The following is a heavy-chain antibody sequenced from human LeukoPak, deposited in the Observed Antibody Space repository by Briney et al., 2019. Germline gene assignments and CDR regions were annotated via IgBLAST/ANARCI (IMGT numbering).Heavy chain of an antibody. CDR1: GGSFSGYY. J-gene: IGHJ4*02. Sequence: TETLSLTCAVYGGSFSGYYWSWIRQPPGKGLEWIGEINHSGSTYYNPSLKSRVTISVDTSKNQFSLKLSSVTAADTAVYYCARAIQLWLLDYWGQGTLVTVSS. V-gene: IGHV4-34*01. CDR3: ARAIQLWLLDY. CDR2: INHSGST. D-gene: IGHD5-18*01.